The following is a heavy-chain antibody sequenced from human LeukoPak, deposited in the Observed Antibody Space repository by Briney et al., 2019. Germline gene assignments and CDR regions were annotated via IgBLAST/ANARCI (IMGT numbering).Heavy chain of an antibody. CDR3: ARGMYYDFWSGYFYYYYYMDV. Sequence: PSETLSLTCAVYGGSFSGYYWSWLRQPPGKGLEWIGEINHSGSTNYNPSLKSRVTISVDTSKNQFSLKLSSVTAADTAVYYCARGMYYDFWSGYFYYYYYMDVWGKGTTVTVSS. J-gene: IGHJ6*03. CDR2: INHSGST. D-gene: IGHD3-3*01. CDR1: GGSFSGYY. V-gene: IGHV4-34*01.